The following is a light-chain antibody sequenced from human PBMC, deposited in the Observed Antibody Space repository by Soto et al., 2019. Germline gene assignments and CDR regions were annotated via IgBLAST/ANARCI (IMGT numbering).Light chain of an antibody. V-gene: IGLV2-14*02. CDR3: SSYTNINTRACV. Sequence: QSALTQPASVSGSPGQSITISCTGTSGDIGSYNLVSWYQQHPGKAPKLIIYEVTERPSGVSNRFSGSKSGNTASLTISGLQAEDEAEYYCSSYTNINTRACVFGTGTKLTVL. J-gene: IGLJ1*01. CDR2: EVT. CDR1: SGDIGSYNL.